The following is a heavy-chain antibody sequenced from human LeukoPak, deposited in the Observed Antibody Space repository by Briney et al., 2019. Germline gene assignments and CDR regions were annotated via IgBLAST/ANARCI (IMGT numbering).Heavy chain of an antibody. CDR2: ISYDGSNK. D-gene: IGHD2-21*01. J-gene: IGHJ4*02. Sequence: GGSLRLSCAASGFTFSSYAMHWVRQAPGKGLEWVAVISYDGSNKYYADSVKGRFTISRDNSKNTLYLQMNSLRAEDTAVYYCARGPSYCGGNCYYYFDHWGQGTLVTVSS. CDR1: GFTFSSYA. CDR3: ARGPSYCGGNCYYYFDH. V-gene: IGHV3-30-3*01.